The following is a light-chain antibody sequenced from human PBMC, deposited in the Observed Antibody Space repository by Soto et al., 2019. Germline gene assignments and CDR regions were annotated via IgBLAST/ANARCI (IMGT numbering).Light chain of an antibody. CDR3: QAWDDTTGVV. CDR2: LDT. CDR1: QLGDRY. J-gene: IGLJ2*01. V-gene: IGLV3-1*01. Sequence: SSELTQPPSVSVSPGQTVSIPCSGDQLGDRYACWYQQKPGQSPVLVIYLDTKRPSGIPERFSGSNSGNTATLTISGTQAMDDADYYCQAWDDTTGVVFGGGTKLTVL.